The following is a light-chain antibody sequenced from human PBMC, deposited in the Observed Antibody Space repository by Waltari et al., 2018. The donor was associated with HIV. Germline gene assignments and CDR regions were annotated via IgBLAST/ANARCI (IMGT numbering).Light chain of an antibody. J-gene: IGLJ3*02. CDR3: QAYDSSLSGWV. CDR2: STH. V-gene: IGLV1-40*01. CDR1: SSNIGAGFD. Sequence: QSVLTQPPSVSGAPGQRVTISCTGSSSNIGAGFDVHWYQQLPGTAPRLLIYSTHNRPSGVPDRFSGSKSGTSASLAITGLQAEDEADYDCQAYDSSLSGWVFGGRTKLTVL.